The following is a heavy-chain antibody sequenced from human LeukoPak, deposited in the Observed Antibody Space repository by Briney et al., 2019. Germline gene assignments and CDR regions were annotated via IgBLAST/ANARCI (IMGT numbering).Heavy chain of an antibody. CDR2: ITGSGGST. CDR3: ARDQLGAVLYFDY. D-gene: IGHD1-1*01. V-gene: IGHV3-23*01. J-gene: IGHJ4*02. Sequence: GGSLRLSGVASGFTFSTYGMSWVRQAPGKGLEWVSAITGSGGSTYYADSVKGRFTISRDNSKNTLYLQINSLRVEDTAVYYCARDQLGAVLYFDYWGQGALVTVSS. CDR1: GFTFSTYG.